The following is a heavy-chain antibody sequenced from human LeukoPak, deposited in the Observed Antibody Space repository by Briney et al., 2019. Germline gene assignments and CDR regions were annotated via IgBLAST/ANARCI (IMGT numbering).Heavy chain of an antibody. CDR1: GFIFSSYW. J-gene: IGHJ4*02. CDR2: IKEDESEK. Sequence: GGSLRLSCAASGFIFSSYWMTWVRQAPGGGREGGANIKEDESEKNYVDSVRGRFTISRDNAKNSLYLEINSLRAEDTAVYYCAKGPAYGARCDYLDYWGQGTLVTVSS. V-gene: IGHV3-7*01. D-gene: IGHD4/OR15-4a*01. CDR3: AKGPAYGARCDYLDY.